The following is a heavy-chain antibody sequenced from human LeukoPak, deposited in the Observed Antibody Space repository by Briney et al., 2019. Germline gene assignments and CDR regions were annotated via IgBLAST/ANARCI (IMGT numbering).Heavy chain of an antibody. V-gene: IGHV3-7*05. J-gene: IGHJ4*02. Sequence: GGSLRLSCVASKFTFSSYWMSWVRQAPGKGLEWVANIKQDGSEKYYVGSVKGRFTISRDNAKNSLYLQMNSLRAEDTAMYYCARDESDFSKVAYWGQGTLVIVSS. CDR2: IKQDGSEK. D-gene: IGHD4-11*01. CDR3: ARDESDFSKVAY. CDR1: KFTFSSYW.